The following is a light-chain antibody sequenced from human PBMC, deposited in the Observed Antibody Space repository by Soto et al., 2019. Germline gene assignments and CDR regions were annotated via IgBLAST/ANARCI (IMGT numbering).Light chain of an antibody. J-gene: IGKJ5*01. CDR2: GAS. CDR3: QQYGNSPIT. Sequence: ETVLTQSPVTLSLSPGERATLSCRASQSVRSRYLAWYQQKPGQAPRLLISGASSRATGTPDRFSGSGSGTDFTLTVSRLEPEDFALYYCQQYGNSPITFGQGTRLEIK. CDR1: QSVRSRY. V-gene: IGKV3-20*01.